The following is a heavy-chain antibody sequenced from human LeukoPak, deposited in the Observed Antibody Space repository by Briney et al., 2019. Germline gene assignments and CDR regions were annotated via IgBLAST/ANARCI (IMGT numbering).Heavy chain of an antibody. J-gene: IGHJ5*02. D-gene: IGHD3-3*01. V-gene: IGHV1-2*02. Sequence: ASVKVSCKASGYTFTGDNMQWVRQAPGQGLEWMGCINPNTVGTNYEQKLQGRVTMTRDTSISTAFMELSRLRSDDTAVYYCAREGHDFWSGYYTGDWFDPWGQGTLVTVSS. CDR3: AREGHDFWSGYYTGDWFDP. CDR1: GYTFTGDN. CDR2: INPNTVGT.